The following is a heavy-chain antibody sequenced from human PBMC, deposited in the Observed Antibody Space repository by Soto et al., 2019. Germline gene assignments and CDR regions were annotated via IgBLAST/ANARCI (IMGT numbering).Heavy chain of an antibody. V-gene: IGHV1-69*12. CDR2: IIPIFGTA. Sequence: QVQLVQSGAEVKKPGSSVKVSCKASGGTFSSYAISWVRQAPGQGLEWMGGIIPIFGTANYAQKFQGRVTITADEATSTDYMELSSLRSEETAVYYCARRVGPTSQYGMDVWGQGTTVTVSS. D-gene: IGHD1-26*01. CDR1: GGTFSSYA. J-gene: IGHJ6*02. CDR3: ARRVGPTSQYGMDV.